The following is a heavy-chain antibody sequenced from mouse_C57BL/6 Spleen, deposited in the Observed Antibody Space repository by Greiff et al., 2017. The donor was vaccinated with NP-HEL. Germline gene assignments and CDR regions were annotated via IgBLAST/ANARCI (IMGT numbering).Heavy chain of an antibody. J-gene: IGHJ3*01. V-gene: IGHV5-17*01. Sequence: EVKVVESGGGLVKPGGSLKLSCAASGFTFSDYGMHWVRQAPEKGLEWVAYISSGSSTIYYADTVKGRFTISRDKAKNTLFLQMTSLRSEDTAMYYCASIYPVAYWGQGTLVTVSA. CDR2: ISSGSSTI. CDR1: GFTFSDYG. CDR3: ASIYPVAY.